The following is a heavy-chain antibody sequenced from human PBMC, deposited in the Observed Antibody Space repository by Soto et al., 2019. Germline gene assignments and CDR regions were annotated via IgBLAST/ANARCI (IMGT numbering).Heavy chain of an antibody. CDR3: AREGWGMTRHFQR. CDR2: IYYSGST. V-gene: IGHV4-59*01. Sequence: PSETLSLTCTVSGGSISSYYWSWIRQPPGKGLEWIGYIYYSGSTNYNPSLKSRVTISVDTSKNQFSLKLSSVTAADTAVYYCAREGWGMTRHFQRWGQGTLVTVSS. J-gene: IGHJ1*01. CDR1: GGSISSYY. D-gene: IGHD3-16*01.